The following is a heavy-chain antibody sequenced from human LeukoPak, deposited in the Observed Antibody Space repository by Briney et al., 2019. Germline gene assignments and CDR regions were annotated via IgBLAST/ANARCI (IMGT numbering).Heavy chain of an antibody. V-gene: IGHV1-69*05. Sequence: SVKVSCKASGGSFSTYPISWVRHAPGQGLEWMGGIIPIFNTVDYAQKFLGRVTITTDESTGTAFMGLSSLRSEDTAVYYCATGSVTSVTPLHYWGQGTLVTVSS. J-gene: IGHJ4*02. CDR3: ATGSVTSVTPLHY. D-gene: IGHD2-15*01. CDR1: GGSFSTYP. CDR2: IIPIFNTV.